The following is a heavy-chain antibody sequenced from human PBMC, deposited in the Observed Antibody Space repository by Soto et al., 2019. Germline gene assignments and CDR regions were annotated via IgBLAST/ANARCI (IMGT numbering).Heavy chain of an antibody. V-gene: IGHV4-4*07. CDR2: IYTSGST. D-gene: IGHD6-13*01. CDR1: GGSISTYY. J-gene: IGHJ4*02. CDR3: ARSSAGYGSSWYYFDY. Sequence: ETLSLPCTVSGGSISTYYWSWTRQPAGKGLEWIGRIYTSGSTNYNPSLKSRVTMSVDTSKIQFSLKLSSVTAADTAVYYCARSSAGYGSSWYYFDYWGQGTLVTVSS.